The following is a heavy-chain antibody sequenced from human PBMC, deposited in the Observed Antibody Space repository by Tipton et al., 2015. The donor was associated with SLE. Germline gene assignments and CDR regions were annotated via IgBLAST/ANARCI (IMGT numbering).Heavy chain of an antibody. CDR2: RFHYGNI. CDR3: ARGREWNWSPYYMDV. D-gene: IGHD1-1*01. CDR1: GASISSDGYY. V-gene: IGHV4-61*08. Sequence: TLFLTCTVSGASISSDGYYWIWVRQPAGRGLEWLAYRFHYGNINYNPSLKTRLTMSVDTSRGQFSLTLNSVTAADTGIYYCARGREWNWSPYYMDVWGKGTTVTVSS. J-gene: IGHJ6*03.